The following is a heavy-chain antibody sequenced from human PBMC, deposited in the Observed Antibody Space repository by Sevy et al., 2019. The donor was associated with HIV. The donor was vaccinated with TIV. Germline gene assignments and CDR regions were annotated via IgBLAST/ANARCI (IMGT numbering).Heavy chain of an antibody. CDR1: GFTFSSYG. CDR3: AKDRIRSSSWSAYYYYYYMDV. J-gene: IGHJ6*03. Sequence: GGSLRLSCAAPGFTFSSYGMHWVRQAPGKGLEWVAVISYDGSNKYYADSVKGRFTISRDNSKNTLYLQMNSLRAEDTAVYYCAKDRIRSSSWSAYYYYYYMDVWGKGTTVTVSS. V-gene: IGHV3-30*18. CDR2: ISYDGSNK. D-gene: IGHD6-13*01.